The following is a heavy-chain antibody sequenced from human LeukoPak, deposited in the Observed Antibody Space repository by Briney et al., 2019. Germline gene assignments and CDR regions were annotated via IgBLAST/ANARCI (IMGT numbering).Heavy chain of an antibody. CDR2: ISWNSGTI. J-gene: IGHJ6*02. D-gene: IGHD3-22*01. CDR3: AKSARLVITVRSPMDV. Sequence: PGRSLRLSCTASGFTFDEYAMHWVRQVPGKGPEWVSGISWNSGTIDYADSVKGRFTISRDNAKRSVYLQMNFLRDEDTALYYCAKSARLVITVRSPMDVWGQGTTVIVSS. CDR1: GFTFDEYA. V-gene: IGHV3-9*01.